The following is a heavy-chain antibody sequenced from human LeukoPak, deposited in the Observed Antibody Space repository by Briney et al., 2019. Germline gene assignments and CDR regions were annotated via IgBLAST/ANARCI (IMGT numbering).Heavy chain of an antibody. CDR3: ARDLAYGDDGL. Sequence: GGSLRLSCAASGFTLSNYSMNWVRQAPGKGLEWVAFIRSSSSYIFYADSLKCRFTISRDNAKNSLYLQMNSLRADDTAVYYCARDLAYGDDGLWGQGTLVTVSS. J-gene: IGHJ4*02. CDR1: GFTLSNYS. D-gene: IGHD4-17*01. CDR2: IRSSSSYI. V-gene: IGHV3-21*01.